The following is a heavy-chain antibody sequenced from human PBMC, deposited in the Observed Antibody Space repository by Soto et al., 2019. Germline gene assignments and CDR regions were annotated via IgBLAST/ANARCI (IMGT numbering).Heavy chain of an antibody. D-gene: IGHD2-15*01. J-gene: IGHJ3*02. CDR3: AKDKVDHNSVWDPFDI. V-gene: IGHV3-23*01. CDR2: LGGSNSDT. CDR1: GFTFSDYA. Sequence: EEQLLESGGGLVQPGGSLRLSCAASGFTFSDYAMSWVRQAPGKGLEWVSGLGGSNSDTHYAASVEGRFTVSRDNSRSTLFLQMNSLRVEDTAVYYCAKDKVDHNSVWDPFDIWGQGTMVTGSA.